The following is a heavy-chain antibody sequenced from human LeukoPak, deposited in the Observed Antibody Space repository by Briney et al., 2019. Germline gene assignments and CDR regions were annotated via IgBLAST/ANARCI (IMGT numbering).Heavy chain of an antibody. Sequence: SVKVSCKASGGTFSSYAISWVRQAPGQGLEWMGGIIPIFGTANYAQKFQGRVTITTDESTSTAYMELSSLRSEDTAVYYCARARGLVRGNYYFDYWGQGTLVTVSS. CDR2: IIPIFGTA. V-gene: IGHV1-69*05. CDR3: ARARGLVRGNYYFDY. J-gene: IGHJ4*02. CDR1: GGTFSSYA. D-gene: IGHD2-2*01.